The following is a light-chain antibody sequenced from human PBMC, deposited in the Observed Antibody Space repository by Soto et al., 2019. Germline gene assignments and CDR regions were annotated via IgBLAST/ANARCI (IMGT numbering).Light chain of an antibody. V-gene: IGKV3-15*01. CDR1: QSVSNN. CDR2: AAS. Sequence: EIVMTQSPATLSVSPGERATLSCRASQSVSNNVAWYQQKPGQAPRVVIYAASMRATGIPARFSGRGSGTGFTLTISSLQSEDFALYYCQHYNDWPPWTFGQGTKVDIK. J-gene: IGKJ1*01. CDR3: QHYNDWPPWT.